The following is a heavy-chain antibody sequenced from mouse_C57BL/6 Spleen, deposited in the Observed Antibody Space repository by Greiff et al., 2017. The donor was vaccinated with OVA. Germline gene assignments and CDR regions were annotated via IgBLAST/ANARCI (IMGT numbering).Heavy chain of an antibody. CDR3: ARSGETGTWFAY. J-gene: IGHJ3*01. Sequence: QVQLQQSGAELARPGASVKLSCKASGYTFTSYGISWVKQRTGPGLEWIGEIYPRSGNTYYNEKFKGKATLTADKSSSTAYMELRSLTSEDSAVYFCARSGETGTWFAYWGQGTLVTVSA. CDR2: IYPRSGNT. V-gene: IGHV1-81*01. CDR1: GYTFTSYG. D-gene: IGHD3-1*01.